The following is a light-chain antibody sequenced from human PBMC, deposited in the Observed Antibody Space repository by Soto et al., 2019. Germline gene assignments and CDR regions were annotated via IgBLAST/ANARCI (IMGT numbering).Light chain of an antibody. CDR1: SSDVGGYNY. CDR3: SSYTSEGV. V-gene: IGLV2-14*01. CDR2: DVS. Sequence: QSVLTQPASVSGSPGQSITISCTGTSSDVGGYNYVSWYQQHPGKAPKLMIYDVSNRPSGVSNRFSGSKSGNTASLTISGLQAEVEADYHCSSYTSEGVFGTGTKVTAL. J-gene: IGLJ1*01.